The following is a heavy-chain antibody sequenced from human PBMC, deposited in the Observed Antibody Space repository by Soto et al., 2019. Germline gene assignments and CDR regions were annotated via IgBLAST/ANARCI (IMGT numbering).Heavy chain of an antibody. Sequence: GGSLRLSCAASGFTFSSYAMSWVRQAPGKGLEWVSAISGSGGSTYYADSVKGRFTISRDNSKNTLYLQMNSLRAEDTAVYYCAMRQGIAVAGRGYYWGQGTLVTVSS. J-gene: IGHJ4*02. CDR3: AMRQGIAVAGRGYY. CDR2: ISGSGGST. CDR1: GFTFSSYA. V-gene: IGHV3-23*01. D-gene: IGHD6-19*01.